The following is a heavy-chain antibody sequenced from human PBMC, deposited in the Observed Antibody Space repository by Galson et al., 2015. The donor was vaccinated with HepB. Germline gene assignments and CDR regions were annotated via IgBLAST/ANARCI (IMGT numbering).Heavy chain of an antibody. J-gene: IGHJ4*02. V-gene: IGHV3-23*01. CDR3: AKIWGFYESSGYPFDY. D-gene: IGHD3-22*01. Sequence: SLRLSCAASGFSFSKYGMTWVRQAPGKGLEWVSSISGSGDSTYYADSVRGRFTTSRDKSRNTLNLQMNSLRAEDTAFYYCAKIWGFYESSGYPFDYWGQGTLVTVSS. CDR1: GFSFSKYG. CDR2: ISGSGDST.